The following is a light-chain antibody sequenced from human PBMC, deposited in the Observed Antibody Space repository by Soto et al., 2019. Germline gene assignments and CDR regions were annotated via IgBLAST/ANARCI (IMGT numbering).Light chain of an antibody. V-gene: IGKV3-15*01. Sequence: EIVLTQSPATLSLSPGERATLSCRASQSVSSYLAWYQQKPGQAPRLLIYGASTRATGIPARFSGSGSGTEFTLTISSLQSEDFAVYHCQQYNNWPWTFGQGTKVEI. J-gene: IGKJ1*01. CDR1: QSVSSY. CDR2: GAS. CDR3: QQYNNWPWT.